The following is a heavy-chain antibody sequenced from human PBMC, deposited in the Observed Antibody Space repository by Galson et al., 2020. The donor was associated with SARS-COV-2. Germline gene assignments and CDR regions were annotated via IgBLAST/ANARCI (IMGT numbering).Heavy chain of an antibody. V-gene: IGHV1-2*02. D-gene: IGHD3-10*01. J-gene: IGHJ5*02. CDR1: GYRFTDYY. Sequence: ASVKVSCKASGYRFTDYYMHWVRQAPGQGLEWMGWINPNSGGAVSAQAFQGRLSLTIDTSITTAYLQLSSLTSADTAVYYCARVYYGDKVDLWGQGTLVAVSS. CDR2: INPNSGGA. CDR3: ARVYYGDKVDL.